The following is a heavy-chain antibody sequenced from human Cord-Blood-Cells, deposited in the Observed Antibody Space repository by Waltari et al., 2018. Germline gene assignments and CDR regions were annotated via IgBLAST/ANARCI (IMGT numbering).Heavy chain of an antibody. V-gene: IGHV3-21*01. Sequence: CAASGFTFSSYSMNWVRQAPGKGLEWVSSISSSSSYIYYADSVKGRFTISRDNAKNSLYLQMNSLRAEDTAVYYCARDPVTTVTYYFDYWGQGTLVTVSS. CDR3: ARDPVTTVTYYFDY. J-gene: IGHJ4*02. CDR2: ISSSSSYI. D-gene: IGHD4-4*01. CDR1: GFTFSSYS.